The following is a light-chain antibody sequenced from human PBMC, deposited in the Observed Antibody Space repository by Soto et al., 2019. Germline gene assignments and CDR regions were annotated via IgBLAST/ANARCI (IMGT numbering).Light chain of an antibody. Sequence: EVVMTQSPATLSLSPGERATLSCRASQSVGGDLAWYQQKPDQDPRLLIFGATTRAPGIPARFSGRWSATEFTLTISSLQSDDSALYYCQQYNHWPLTFGGGTKVEIK. CDR2: GAT. J-gene: IGKJ4*01. CDR1: QSVGGD. V-gene: IGKV3-15*01. CDR3: QQYNHWPLT.